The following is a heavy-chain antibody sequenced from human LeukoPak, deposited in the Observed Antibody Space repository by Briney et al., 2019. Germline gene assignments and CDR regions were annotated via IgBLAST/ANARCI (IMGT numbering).Heavy chain of an antibody. CDR1: GFTFSSYG. CDR3: AKSGYSSSWSNAAVYNWFDP. V-gene: IGHV3-23*01. D-gene: IGHD6-13*01. J-gene: IGHJ5*02. Sequence: WGSLRLSCAASGFTFSSYGLNWVCQAPGKGLEWVSVISGSGGSTYYADSVKGRFTISRDNSKNTLYLQMNSLRAEDTAVYYCAKSGYSSSWSNAAVYNWFDPWGQGTPVTVSS. CDR2: ISGSGGST.